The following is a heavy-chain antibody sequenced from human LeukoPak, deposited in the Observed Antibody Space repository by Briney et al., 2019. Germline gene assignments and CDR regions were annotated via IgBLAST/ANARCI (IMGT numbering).Heavy chain of an antibody. CDR2: ISGSGGST. CDR3: AKRPPIYDYVWGSYRKLDY. V-gene: IGHV3-23*01. J-gene: IGHJ4*02. CDR1: GFTFSSYA. Sequence: GGSLRLSCAASGFTFSSYAMSWVRQAPGKGLEWVSAISGSGGSTYYADSVKGRFTISRDNSKNTLYLQMNSLRAEDTAVYYCAKRPPIYDYVWGSYRKLDYWGQGTLVTVSS. D-gene: IGHD3-16*02.